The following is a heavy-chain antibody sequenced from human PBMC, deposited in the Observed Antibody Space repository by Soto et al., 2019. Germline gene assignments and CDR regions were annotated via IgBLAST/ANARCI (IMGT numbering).Heavy chain of an antibody. V-gene: IGHV3-23*01. D-gene: IGHD3-3*01. CDR2: ISGSGGST. CDR1: GFTFSSYA. Sequence: GGSLRLSCAASGFTFSSYAMSWVRQAPGKGLEWVSAISGSGGSTYYADSVKGRFTISRDNSKNTLYLQMNSLRAEDTAVYYCAKVFYDFWSGYYTENYYYYMDVWGKGTTVTVSS. J-gene: IGHJ6*03. CDR3: AKVFYDFWSGYYTENYYYYMDV.